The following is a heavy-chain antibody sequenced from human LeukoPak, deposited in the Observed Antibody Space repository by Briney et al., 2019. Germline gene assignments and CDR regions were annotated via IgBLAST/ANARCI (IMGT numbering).Heavy chain of an antibody. CDR2: SNTNTGTP. CDR3: AREPVHGADAFDL. CDR1: GYRFSDYT. Sequence: ASVKVSCKASGYRFSDYTMNWVRQAPGQGLEWMGWSNTNTGTPSYAQGFTGRFVFSLDTSVTTAYLLITNLKTEDTAVYYCAREPVHGADAFDLWGQGTMVTVSS. J-gene: IGHJ3*01. V-gene: IGHV7-4-1*02. D-gene: IGHD3-16*01.